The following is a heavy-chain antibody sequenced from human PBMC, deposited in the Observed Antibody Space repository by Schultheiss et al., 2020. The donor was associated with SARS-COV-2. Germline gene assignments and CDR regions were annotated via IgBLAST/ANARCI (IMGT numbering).Heavy chain of an antibody. CDR1: GYTFSNFG. CDR3: VQGSYYDSSGYYYYYGMDV. D-gene: IGHD3-22*01. V-gene: IGHV1-8*02. J-gene: IGHJ6*02. CDR2: MNPNSGNT. Sequence: ASVKVSCKAAGYTFSNFGFAWVRQAPGQGLEWMGWMNPNSGNTGYAQKFQGRVTMTRNTSISTAYMELSSLRSEDTAVYYCVQGSYYDSSGYYYYYGMDVWGQGTTVTVSS.